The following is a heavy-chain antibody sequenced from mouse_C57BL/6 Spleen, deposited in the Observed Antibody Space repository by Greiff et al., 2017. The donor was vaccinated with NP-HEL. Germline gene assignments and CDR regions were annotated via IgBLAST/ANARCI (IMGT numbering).Heavy chain of an antibody. D-gene: IGHD1-1*01. CDR1: GYSFTDYN. Sequence: EVHLVESGPELVKPGASVKISCKASGYSFTDYNMNWVKQSNGKSLEWIGVINPNYGTTSYNQKFKGKATLTVDQSSSTAYMQLNSLTSEDSAVYYCARYYYGSSYVDYWGQGTTLTVSS. CDR3: ARYYYGSSYVDY. CDR2: INPNYGTT. V-gene: IGHV1-39*01. J-gene: IGHJ2*01.